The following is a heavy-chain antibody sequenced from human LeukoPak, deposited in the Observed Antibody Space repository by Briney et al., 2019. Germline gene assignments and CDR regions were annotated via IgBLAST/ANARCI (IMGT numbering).Heavy chain of an antibody. CDR1: GFTFSSYG. V-gene: IGHV3-23*01. J-gene: IGHJ4*02. D-gene: IGHD3-10*01. CDR3: AKENVLLWFGESRAFDY. CDR2: MSGDGATT. Sequence: GGTLRLSCAASGFTFSSYGMSWVRQAPGKGLEWVSAMSGDGATTYYADSVKGRFTISRDNSKNTLYLQMNSLRAEDTAVYYCAKENVLLWFGESRAFDYWGQGTLVTVSS.